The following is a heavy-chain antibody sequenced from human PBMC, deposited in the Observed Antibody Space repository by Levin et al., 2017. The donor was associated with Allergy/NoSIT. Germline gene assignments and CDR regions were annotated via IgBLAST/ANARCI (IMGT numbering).Heavy chain of an antibody. V-gene: IGHV4-34*01. Sequence: SQTLSLTCAVYGGSFSGYYWSWIRPPPGKGLEWIGEINHSGSTNYNPSLKSRVTISVDTSKNHISLKLSSVTAADTAVYYWARVEGAYSSSWYVRPNYMDVWGKGTTVTVSS. CDR2: INHSGST. D-gene: IGHD6-13*01. J-gene: IGHJ6*03. CDR1: GGSFSGYY. CDR3: ARVEGAYSSSWYVRPNYMDV.